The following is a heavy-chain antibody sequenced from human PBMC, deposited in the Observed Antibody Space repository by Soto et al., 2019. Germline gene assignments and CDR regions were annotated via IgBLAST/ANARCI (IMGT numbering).Heavy chain of an antibody. Sequence: QVQLVQSGAEVKKPGASVKVSCKASGYTFTSYYMHWVRQAPGQGLEWMGIINPSGTTTDYAQKCQGRVTMTRDTSTSTYYMELSSLRSEDTAVYYSARPQIASHYYYGMDVWGQGTTVTVSS. CDR3: ARPQIASHYYYGMDV. V-gene: IGHV1-46*01. D-gene: IGHD2-2*01. J-gene: IGHJ6*02. CDR1: GYTFTSYY. CDR2: INPSGTTT.